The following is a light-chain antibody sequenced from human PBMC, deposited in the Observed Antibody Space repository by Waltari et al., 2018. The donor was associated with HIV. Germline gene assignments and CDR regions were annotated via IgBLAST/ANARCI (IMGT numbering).Light chain of an antibody. CDR3: SSYTSSSTPYVV. J-gene: IGLJ2*01. Sequence: QSALTQPASVSVSPGQSITISCTGTSTSVCGYHYVSFYKQHPGKSPKLMIYDVSNRPSGVSNRFSGSKSGNTASLTISGLQAEDEADYYCSSYTSSSTPYVVFGGGTKLTVL. V-gene: IGLV2-14*01. CDR2: DVS. CDR1: STSVCGYHY.